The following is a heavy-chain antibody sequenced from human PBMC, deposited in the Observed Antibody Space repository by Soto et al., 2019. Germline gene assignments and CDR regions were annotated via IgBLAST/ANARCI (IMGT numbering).Heavy chain of an antibody. Sequence: NPSETLSLTCTVSGGSVSSGSYYWSWIRQPPGKGLEWIGYIYYSGSTNYNPSLKSRVTISVDTSKNQFSLKLSSVTAAGTAVYYCARAIAVAVQSPIDYWGQGTLVTVSS. V-gene: IGHV4-61*01. CDR2: IYYSGST. J-gene: IGHJ4*02. CDR3: ARAIAVAVQSPIDY. CDR1: GGSVSSGSYY. D-gene: IGHD6-19*01.